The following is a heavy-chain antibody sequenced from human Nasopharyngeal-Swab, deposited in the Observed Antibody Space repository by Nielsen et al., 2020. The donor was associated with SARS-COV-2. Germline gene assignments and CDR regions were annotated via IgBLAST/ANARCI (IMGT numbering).Heavy chain of an antibody. CDR2: INPNSGGT. Sequence: ASVTVSCQASGYTFTGYYMHWVRQAPGQGLEWMGWINPNSGGTNYAQKFQGWVTMTRDTSISTAYMELSRLRSDDTAVYYCARCGVVPAAMPYYYGMDVWGQGTTVTVSS. CDR3: ARCGVVPAAMPYYYGMDV. CDR1: GYTFTGYY. D-gene: IGHD2-2*01. J-gene: IGHJ6*02. V-gene: IGHV1-2*04.